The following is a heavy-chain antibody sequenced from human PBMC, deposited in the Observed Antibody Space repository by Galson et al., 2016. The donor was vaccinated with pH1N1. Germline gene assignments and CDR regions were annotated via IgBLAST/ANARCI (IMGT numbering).Heavy chain of an antibody. D-gene: IGHD5-12*01. Sequence: SVKVSCKASGYTFTSFYIHWVRQAPGQGLEWMGRINPNRGDSNFAQKFQGRVAMTSDTSISTAYMELSSLRFDDTAFYYCAKASDLSAYDLDYSDYWGQGTLVTVSS. V-gene: IGHV1-2*06. CDR2: INPNRGDS. J-gene: IGHJ4*02. CDR1: GYTFTSFY. CDR3: AKASDLSAYDLDYSDY.